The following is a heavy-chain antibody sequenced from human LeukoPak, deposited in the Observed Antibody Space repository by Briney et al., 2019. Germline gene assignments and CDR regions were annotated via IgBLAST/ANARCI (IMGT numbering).Heavy chain of an antibody. V-gene: IGHV4-4*02. CDR2: IYHSGST. Sequence: SETLSLTCAVSGGSISSRNWWSWVRQPPGKGLEWMGEIYHSGSTNYNPSLKTRDTISVDKSKNQVSLKLSSVSAADTAVYYCARALGAFDIWGQGTMVTVSS. CDR3: ARALGAFDI. J-gene: IGHJ3*02. CDR1: GGSISSRNW.